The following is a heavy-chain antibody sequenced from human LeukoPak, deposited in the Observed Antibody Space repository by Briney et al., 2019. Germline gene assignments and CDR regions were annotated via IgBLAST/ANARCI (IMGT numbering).Heavy chain of an antibody. J-gene: IGHJ6*02. CDR1: GFTVSSNY. V-gene: IGHV3-66*01. D-gene: IGHD6-19*01. CDR3: AREPGIAVAGTSNYYYGMDV. Sequence: PGGSLRLSCAASGFTVSSNYMSWVRQAPGKGLEWVSVIYSGGSTYYADSAKGRFTISRDNSKNTLYLQMNSLRAEDTAVYYCAREPGIAVAGTSNYYYGMDVWGQGTTVTVSS. CDR2: IYSGGST.